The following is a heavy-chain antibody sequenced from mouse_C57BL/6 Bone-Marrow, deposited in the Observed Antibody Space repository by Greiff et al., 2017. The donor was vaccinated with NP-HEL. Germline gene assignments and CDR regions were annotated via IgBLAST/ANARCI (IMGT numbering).Heavy chain of an antibody. CDR1: GFTFSSYG. Sequence: EVKLMESGGDLVKPGGSLKLSCAASGFTFSSYGMSWVRQTPDKRLEWVATISSGGSYTYSPDSVKGRFTISSDNAKNTLYLQMSSLKSEETAMYYCARHDYYGSHFDYWGQGTTLTVSS. V-gene: IGHV5-6*01. CDR2: ISSGGSYT. J-gene: IGHJ2*01. D-gene: IGHD1-1*01. CDR3: ARHDYYGSHFDY.